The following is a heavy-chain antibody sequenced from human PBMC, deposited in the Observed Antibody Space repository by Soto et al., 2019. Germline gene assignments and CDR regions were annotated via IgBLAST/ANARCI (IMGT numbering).Heavy chain of an antibody. Sequence: GGSLRLSCAASGFTFSSYGMHWVRQAPGKGLEWVAVISYDGSNKYYADSVKGRFTISRDNSKNTLYLQMNSLRAEDTAVYYCAKNANDYGDPGLWGWFDPWGQGTLVTVSS. V-gene: IGHV3-30*18. D-gene: IGHD4-17*01. CDR1: GFTFSSYG. J-gene: IGHJ5*02. CDR3: AKNANDYGDPGLWGWFDP. CDR2: ISYDGSNK.